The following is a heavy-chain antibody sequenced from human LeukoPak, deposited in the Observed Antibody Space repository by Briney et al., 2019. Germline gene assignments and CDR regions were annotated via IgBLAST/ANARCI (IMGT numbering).Heavy chain of an antibody. D-gene: IGHD1-26*01. CDR3: ARQWELDYFDY. Sequence: TGGSLRLSCAASGFTFTDYWMHWVRQAPGKGLVWVSRINNDGSSTNYADSVKGRFTISRDSAKNTVYLQMNSLRAEDTAVYYCARQWELDYFDYWGQGTLVTVSS. J-gene: IGHJ4*02. CDR1: GFTFTDYW. CDR2: INNDGSST. V-gene: IGHV3-74*01.